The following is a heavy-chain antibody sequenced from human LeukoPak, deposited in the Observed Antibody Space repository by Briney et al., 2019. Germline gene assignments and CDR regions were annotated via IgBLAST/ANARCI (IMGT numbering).Heavy chain of an antibody. CDR1: GFTFSSSA. Sequence: GGSLRLSCAASGFTFSSSAMTWVRHTPGKGLEWVSAINGDGSDTIYTDSVKDRFTVSRDNSKNTLYLQMQSLRAEDTAVYYCAKGGGYAPLDYWGQGTLVSVSP. CDR2: INGDGSDT. J-gene: IGHJ4*02. CDR3: AKGGGYAPLDY. V-gene: IGHV3-23*01. D-gene: IGHD5-12*01.